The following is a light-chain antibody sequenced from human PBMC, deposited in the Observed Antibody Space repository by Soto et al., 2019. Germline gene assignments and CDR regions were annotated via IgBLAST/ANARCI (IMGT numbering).Light chain of an antibody. Sequence: DTQMTQSPSTLSASVGDRVTITCRASQSISIWLAWYQQKPGKAPNLLIYDASSLKSGVPSRFSGSGSGTEFTLTISSLQPDDFATYYCQQYDSYWYTFGQGTKLEIK. CDR3: QQYDSYWYT. V-gene: IGKV1-5*01. CDR1: QSISIW. J-gene: IGKJ2*01. CDR2: DAS.